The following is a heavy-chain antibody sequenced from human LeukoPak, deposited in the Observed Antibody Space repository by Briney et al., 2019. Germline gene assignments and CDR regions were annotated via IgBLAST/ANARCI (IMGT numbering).Heavy chain of an antibody. V-gene: IGHV4-59*01. D-gene: IGHD2/OR15-2a*01. J-gene: IGHJ6*02. CDR2: IYYSGST. Sequence: SETLSLTCTVSGGSISSYYWSWIRQPPGKGLEWIGYIYYSGSTNYNPSRKSRVTISVDTSKSQFSLKLSSVTAADTAVYYCARDRIQNYYYYGMDVWGQGTTVTVSS. CDR3: ARDRIQNYYYYGMDV. CDR1: GGSISSYY.